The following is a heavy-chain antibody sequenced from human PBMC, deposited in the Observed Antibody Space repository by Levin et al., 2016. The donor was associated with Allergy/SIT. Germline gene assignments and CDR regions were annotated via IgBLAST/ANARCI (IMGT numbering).Heavy chain of an antibody. Sequence: WIRQPPGKGLEWVAVIWYDGSNKYYADSVKGRFTISRDNSKNTLYLQMNSLRAEDTAVYYCARGIVVVPAAIPRDAFDIWGQGTMVTVSS. V-gene: IGHV3-33*01. D-gene: IGHD2-2*02. CDR2: IWYDGSNK. J-gene: IGHJ3*02. CDR3: ARGIVVVPAAIPRDAFDI.